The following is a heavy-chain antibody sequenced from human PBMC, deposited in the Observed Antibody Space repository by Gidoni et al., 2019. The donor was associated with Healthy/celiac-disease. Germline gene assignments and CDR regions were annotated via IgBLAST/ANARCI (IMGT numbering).Heavy chain of an antibody. V-gene: IGHV1-69*01. CDR3: ARGGYYDSSGYYPEIYYYYGMDV. Sequence: QVQLVQSGAEVKKPGSSVKVSCKASGGTFSSYAISWVRQAPGQGLEWMGGIIPIFGTANYAQKFQGRVTITADESPSTAYMELSSLRSEDTAVYYCARGGYYDSSGYYPEIYYYYGMDVWGQGTTVTVSS. CDR1: GGTFSSYA. D-gene: IGHD3-22*01. J-gene: IGHJ6*02. CDR2: IIPIFGTA.